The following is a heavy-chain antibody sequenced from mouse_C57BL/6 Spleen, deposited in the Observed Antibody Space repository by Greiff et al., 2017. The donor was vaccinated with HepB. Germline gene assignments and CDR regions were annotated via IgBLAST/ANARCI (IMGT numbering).Heavy chain of an antibody. J-gene: IGHJ1*03. D-gene: IGHD1-1*01. CDR3: ARVTTVVVGYFDV. V-gene: IGHV5-17*01. Sequence: EVKLMESGGGLVKPGGSLKLSCAASGFTFSDYGMHWVRQAPEKGLEWVAYISSGSSTIYYADTVKGRFTISRDNAKNTLFLQMTSLRSEDTAMYYCARVTTVVVGYFDVWGTGTTVTVSS. CDR2: ISSGSSTI. CDR1: GFTFSDYG.